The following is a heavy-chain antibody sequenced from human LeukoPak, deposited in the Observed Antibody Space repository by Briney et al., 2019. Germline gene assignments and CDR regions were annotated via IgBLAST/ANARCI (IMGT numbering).Heavy chain of an antibody. CDR2: INPSSGGT. V-gene: IGHV1-2*02. CDR1: GYKFTDYY. J-gene: IGHJ4*02. CDR3: ARVSVLRNPGSWFQD. Sequence: ASVKVSCKASGYKFTDYYMHWVRQAPGQGLEWMGWINPSSGGTDNAQKFQGRVTMTRDTSTSTAYMELSRLRSDDTAVYYCARVSVLRNPGSWFQDWGQGTLVTVSS. D-gene: IGHD6-13*01.